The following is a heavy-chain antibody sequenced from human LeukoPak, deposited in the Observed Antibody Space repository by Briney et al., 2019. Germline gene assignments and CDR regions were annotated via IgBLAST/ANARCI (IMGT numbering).Heavy chain of an antibody. CDR2: ISYDGSNK. J-gene: IGHJ6*02. CDR1: GFTFSSYA. Sequence: GGSLRLSCAASGFTFSSYAMHWVRQAPGKGLEWVAVISYDGSNKYYADSVKGRFTISRDNSKNTLYLQMNSLRAEDTAVYYCARGGSEESEGSYYSYGMAVWGPGTTVTVSS. D-gene: IGHD2-15*01. CDR3: ARGGSEESEGSYYSYGMAV. V-gene: IGHV3-30-3*01.